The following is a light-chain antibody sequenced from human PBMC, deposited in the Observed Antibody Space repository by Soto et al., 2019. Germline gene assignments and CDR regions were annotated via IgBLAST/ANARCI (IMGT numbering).Light chain of an antibody. CDR2: QTS. Sequence: EIVLTQSPATLSSFPCNRVTLSCRASQYINTRLAWYQHRPGQAPRLLIYQTSIRAAGIPASFSASGSGTDFTLTISDVQPEDFALYYCHQRQSWPRTFGQGTKVDI. J-gene: IGKJ1*01. V-gene: IGKV3-11*01. CDR1: QYINTR. CDR3: HQRQSWPRT.